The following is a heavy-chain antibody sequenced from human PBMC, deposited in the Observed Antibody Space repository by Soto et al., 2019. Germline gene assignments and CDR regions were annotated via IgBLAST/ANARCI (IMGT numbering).Heavy chain of an antibody. Sequence: WIPQHPGKGLEWIGNIYHSGNTYYNPSLKSRLTISVDTSKNHFSLMVDSVTAADTAVYYCARARFQVLYGKPYFDSWGQGTLVTVSS. CDR2: IYHSGNT. D-gene: IGHD2-2*02. CDR3: ARARFQVLYGKPYFDS. V-gene: IGHV4-31*02. J-gene: IGHJ4*02.